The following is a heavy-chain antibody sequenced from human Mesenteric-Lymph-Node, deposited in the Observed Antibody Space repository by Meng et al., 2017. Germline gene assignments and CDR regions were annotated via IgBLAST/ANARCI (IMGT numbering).Heavy chain of an antibody. V-gene: IGHV2-5*02. D-gene: IGHD6-19*01. CDR3: AHRPSGWYYFDY. CDR2: IYWDDDK. CDR1: GFSLSTSGVG. J-gene: IGHJ4*02. Sequence: QIPLKESGPTLVKPTQTLTLTCTFSGFSLSTSGVGVGWIRQPPGKALEWLALIYWDDDKRYSPSLKSRLTITKDTSKNQVVLTMTNMDPEDTATYYCAHRPSGWYYFDYWGQGTLVTVSS.